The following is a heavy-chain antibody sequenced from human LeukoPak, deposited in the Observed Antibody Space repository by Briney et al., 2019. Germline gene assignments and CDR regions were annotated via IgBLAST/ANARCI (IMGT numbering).Heavy chain of an antibody. J-gene: IGHJ6*02. CDR1: GFTFSSYA. CDR3: AKWGGMGVVPAAIRPYYYYGMDV. V-gene: IGHV3-23*01. D-gene: IGHD2-2*02. Sequence: GGSLRLSCAASGFTFSSYAMSWVRQAPGKGLEWVSAISGSGGSTYYADSVKGRFTISRDNSKNTLYLQMNSLRAEDTAVYYCAKWGGMGVVPAAIRPYYYYGMDVWGQGTTVTVSS. CDR2: ISGSGGST.